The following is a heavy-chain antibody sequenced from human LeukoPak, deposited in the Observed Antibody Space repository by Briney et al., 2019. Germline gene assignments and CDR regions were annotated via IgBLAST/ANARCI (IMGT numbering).Heavy chain of an antibody. CDR2: ISYDGSNK. CDR3: ATPLGGRWLQFDYFDN. CDR1: GFTFSSYS. J-gene: IGHJ4*02. D-gene: IGHD5-24*01. Sequence: GGSLRLSCAASGFTFSSYSMHWVRQAPGKGLEWVAVISYDGSNKYYADSVKGRFTISRDNSKNTLYLQMNSLRAEDTAVYYCATPLGGRWLQFDYFDNWGQGTLVTVSS. V-gene: IGHV3-30*03.